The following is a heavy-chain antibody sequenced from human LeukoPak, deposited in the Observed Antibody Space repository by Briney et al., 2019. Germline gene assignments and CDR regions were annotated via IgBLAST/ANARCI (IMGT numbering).Heavy chain of an antibody. CDR1: GGSISSYY. D-gene: IGHD3-3*01. V-gene: IGHV4-4*07. J-gene: IGHJ3*02. CDR3: ARQGGITIFGVVILDAFDI. CDR2: IYTSGST. Sequence: SETLSLTCTVSGGSISSYYWSWIRQPAGKGLEWIGRIYTSGSTNYNPSLKSRVTMSVDTSKNQFSLKLSSVTAADTAVYYCARQGGITIFGVVILDAFDIWGQGTMVTVSS.